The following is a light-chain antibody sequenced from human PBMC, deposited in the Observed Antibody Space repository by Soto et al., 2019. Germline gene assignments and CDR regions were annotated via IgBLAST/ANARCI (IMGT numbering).Light chain of an antibody. J-gene: IGKJ1*01. CDR1: QSVSTN. Sequence: ERVMTQSPETLSVSPGERATLSCRASQSVSTNLAWYQQRPGQAPRLLIYGASNRATGIPDRFSGSGSGTDFTLTISSLEPEDFAVYYCQQYNSWWTFGQGTKVDIK. CDR3: QQYNSWWT. V-gene: IGKV3D-15*01. CDR2: GAS.